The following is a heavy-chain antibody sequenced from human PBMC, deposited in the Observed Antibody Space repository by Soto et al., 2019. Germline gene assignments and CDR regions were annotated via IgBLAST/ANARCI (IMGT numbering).Heavy chain of an antibody. D-gene: IGHD4-17*01. CDR3: ARARGGDSGDYASLFDR. Sequence: PSETLSLTCTVFGGSVSIGDYLWSWIRQRPXKGLEWIGYIHDSGNTYYNPSPKSRVTISLDTSKNQFSLKVTSMTAADTAVYFCARARGGDSGDYASLFDRWGQGNLVTVSS. V-gene: IGHV4-30-4*01. J-gene: IGHJ5*02. CDR2: IHDSGNT. CDR1: GGSVSIGDYL.